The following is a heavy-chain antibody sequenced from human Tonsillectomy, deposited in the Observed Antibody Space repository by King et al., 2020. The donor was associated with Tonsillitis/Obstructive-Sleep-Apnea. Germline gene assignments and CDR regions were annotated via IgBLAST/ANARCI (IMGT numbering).Heavy chain of an antibody. J-gene: IGHJ4*02. CDR2: LNQNVGVK. D-gene: IGHD1-14*01. CDR1: GFTFSTYW. Sequence: VQLVESGGDLVQPGGSLRLSCAASGFTFSTYWMSWVRQAPGKGLEWVATLNQNVGVKHYVDSLKGRFTTPRDNAKNSLYLQMNTLRVEDTAVYYCARLRDSGTTFAYWGQGTLVTVSS. V-gene: IGHV3-7*01. CDR3: ARLRDSGTTFAY.